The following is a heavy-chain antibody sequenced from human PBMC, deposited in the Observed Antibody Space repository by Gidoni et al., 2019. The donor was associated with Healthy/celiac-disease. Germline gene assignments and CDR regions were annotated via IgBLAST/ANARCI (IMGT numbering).Heavy chain of an antibody. D-gene: IGHD6-13*01. CDR2: IIPIFGKA. J-gene: IGHJ6*03. CDR3: ARGIAAAGVYYYYMDV. V-gene: IGHV1-69*01. CDR1: VGTFSSYA. Sequence: HVQPVQSGAEVKKPGSSVQVSCQASVGTFSSYAISWVRQAPGQGLEWMGGIIPIFGKANYAQKFQGRVTITADESTSTAYMELSSLRSEDTAVYYCARGIAAAGVYYYYMDVWGKGTTVTVSS.